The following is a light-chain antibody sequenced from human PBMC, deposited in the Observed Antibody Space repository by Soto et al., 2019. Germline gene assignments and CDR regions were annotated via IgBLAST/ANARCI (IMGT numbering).Light chain of an antibody. Sequence: EIVLTQSPATLSLSPGERATLSCRASQSISSHLARYQQKPGQAPRLLMFDTSNRATGIPARFSGSGSGTDFTPTISSLEPEELAVYYCQQRVNWPLTFGGGTRVEIK. CDR3: QQRVNWPLT. V-gene: IGKV3-11*01. J-gene: IGKJ4*01. CDR2: DTS. CDR1: QSISSH.